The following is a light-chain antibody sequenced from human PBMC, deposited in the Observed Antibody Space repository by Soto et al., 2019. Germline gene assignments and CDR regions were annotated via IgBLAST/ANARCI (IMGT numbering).Light chain of an antibody. CDR2: DVS. CDR1: SSDVGGYNY. Sequence: QSALTQPASVSGSPGQSITISCTGTSSDVGGYNYVSWYQQHPGKAPKLMIYDVSKRPSGVPDRFSGSKSGNTASLTISGLQAEDEADYYCCSYVGTYTWVFGGGTKVTVL. V-gene: IGLV2-11*01. CDR3: CSYVGTYTWV. J-gene: IGLJ3*02.